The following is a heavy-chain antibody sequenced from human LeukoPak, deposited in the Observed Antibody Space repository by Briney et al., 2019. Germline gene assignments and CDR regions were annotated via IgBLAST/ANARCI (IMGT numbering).Heavy chain of an antibody. D-gene: IGHD3-9*01. Sequence: PSETLSLTCAVYGGSFSGYYWSWIRQPPGKGLEWIGEINHSGSTNYNPSLKSRVTISVDTSKNQFSLKLSSVTAADTAVYYCARAASLRYFDWLSRYFDYWGQGTLVTVSS. CDR2: INHSGST. J-gene: IGHJ4*02. CDR3: ARAASLRYFDWLSRYFDY. V-gene: IGHV4-34*01. CDR1: GGSFSGYY.